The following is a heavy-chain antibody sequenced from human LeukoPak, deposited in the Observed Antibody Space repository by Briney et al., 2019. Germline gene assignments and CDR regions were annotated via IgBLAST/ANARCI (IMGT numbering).Heavy chain of an antibody. CDR3: ARYGDYAPRGFDP. V-gene: IGHV4-59*08. Sequence: SETLSLTCTVSGGSISSYYWSWIRQPPGKGLEWIGYIYYRGSTNYNPSLKSRVTISVDTSKNQFSLKLSSVTAADTAVYYCARYGDYAPRGFDPWGQGTLVTVSS. CDR2: IYYRGST. J-gene: IGHJ5*02. CDR1: GGSISSYY. D-gene: IGHD4-17*01.